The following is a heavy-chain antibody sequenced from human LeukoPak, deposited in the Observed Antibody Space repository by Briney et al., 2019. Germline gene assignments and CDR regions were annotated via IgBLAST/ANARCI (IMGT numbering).Heavy chain of an antibody. CDR3: ARHVSTSESGNFDY. D-gene: IGHD3-10*02. V-gene: IGHV4-4*09. Sequence: SETLSLTCTVSGVSISSYYWSWIRQPPGKGLEWIGYIYTSGSTNHNPSLKSRVTISVDTSKNQFSLKLSSVTAADTAVYYCARHVSTSESGNFDYWGQGTLVTVSS. CDR1: GVSISSYY. J-gene: IGHJ4*02. CDR2: IYTSGST.